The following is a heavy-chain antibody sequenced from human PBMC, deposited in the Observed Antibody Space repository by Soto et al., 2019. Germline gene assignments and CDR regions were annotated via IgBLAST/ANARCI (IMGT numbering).Heavy chain of an antibody. V-gene: IGHV4-30-2*01. CDR1: GGNIGSGGYY. D-gene: IGHD3-16*01. Sequence: THSLTSTVWGGNIGSGGYYWSWIRQPPGRNLEWIGYIYHSGSTYYNPSLKSRVTISVDRSKNQFSLKLSSVTAADTAVYYCARSWGPNWFDPWGQGTLVTVSS. CDR3: ARSWGPNWFDP. J-gene: IGHJ5*02. CDR2: IYHSGST.